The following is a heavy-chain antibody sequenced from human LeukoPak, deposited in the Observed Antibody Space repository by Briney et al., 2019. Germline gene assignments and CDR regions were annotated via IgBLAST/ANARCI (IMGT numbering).Heavy chain of an antibody. V-gene: IGHV3-7*01. CDR3: ARASSGWPTFDY. J-gene: IGHJ4*02. CDR1: GFTFSRYW. D-gene: IGHD6-19*01. Sequence: PGGSLRLSCAASGFTFSRYWMSWVRQAPGKGLEWVANIKQDGSEKYYVDSVKGRFTISRDNAKNSLYLQMNSLRAEDTAVYYCARASSGWPTFDYWGQGTLVTVSS. CDR2: IKQDGSEK.